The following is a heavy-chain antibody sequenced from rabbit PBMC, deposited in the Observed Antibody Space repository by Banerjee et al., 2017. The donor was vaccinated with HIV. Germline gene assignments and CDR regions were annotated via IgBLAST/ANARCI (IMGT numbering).Heavy chain of an antibody. Sequence: QEQLKETGGGLVQPGGSLTLPCSASGFTFRSVHWICWVRPVPGTGLEWTACIVTDDGSTYYASWAKGRFTISKTSSTTVTLQMTSLTAADTATYFCARGAYRIVGYFGHAYALNLWGPGTLVTVS. V-gene: IGHV1S45*01. CDR2: IVTDDGST. D-gene: IGHD6-1*01. CDR3: ARGAYRIVGYFGHAYALNL. J-gene: IGHJ4*01. CDR1: GFTFRSVHW.